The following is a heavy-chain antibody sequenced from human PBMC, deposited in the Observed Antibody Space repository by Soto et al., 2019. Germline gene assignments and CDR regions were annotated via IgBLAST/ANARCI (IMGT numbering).Heavy chain of an antibody. D-gene: IGHD3-3*01. CDR1: GGTFSSYA. J-gene: IGHJ6*02. V-gene: IGHV1-69*13. CDR3: ARDSRGYYDFWSGPRASYGMDV. CDR2: IIPIFGTA. Sequence: SVKVSCKASGGTFSSYAISWVRQAPGQGLEWMGGIIPIFGTANYAQKFQGRVTITADESTSTAYMELSSLRSEDTAVYYCARDSRGYYDFWSGPRASYGMDVWGQGTTVTLSS.